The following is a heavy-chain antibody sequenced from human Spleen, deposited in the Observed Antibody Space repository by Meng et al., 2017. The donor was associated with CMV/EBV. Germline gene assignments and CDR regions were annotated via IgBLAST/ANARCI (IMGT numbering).Heavy chain of an antibody. D-gene: IGHD3-3*01. J-gene: IGHJ4*02. CDR1: SSRVYC. CDR2: IYCGDNT. Sequence: SSRVYCWGWVRQRPGKGLGWVGGIYCGDNTYYSPTLKTQITLSVDTSTNQFSMKLSSVAAADTAVYYCASFFGGDFWSGHNGGFDYWGQGTLVTVSS. CDR3: ASFFGGDFWSGHNGGFDY. V-gene: IGHV4-39*07.